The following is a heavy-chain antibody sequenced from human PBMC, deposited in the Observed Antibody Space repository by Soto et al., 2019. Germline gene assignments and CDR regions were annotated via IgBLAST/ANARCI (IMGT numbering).Heavy chain of an antibody. CDR1: GGSFSGYY. D-gene: IGHD2-2*01. J-gene: IGHJ5*02. CDR3: ARVGYCSSTSCSSGWFDP. CDR2: INHSGST. V-gene: IGHV4-34*01. Sequence: SETLSLTCAVYGGSFSGYYWSWIRQPPGKGLEWIGEINHSGSTNYNPSLKSRVTISVDTSKNQFSLKLSSVTAADTAVYYCARVGYCSSTSCSSGWFDPWGQGTLVTVSS.